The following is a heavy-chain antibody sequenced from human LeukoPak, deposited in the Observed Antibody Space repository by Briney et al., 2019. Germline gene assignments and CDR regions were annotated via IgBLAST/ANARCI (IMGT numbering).Heavy chain of an antibody. J-gene: IGHJ6*02. CDR3: ARTGSGRDYYGMDV. V-gene: IGHV4-59*01. CDR1: GGSITGYY. CDR2: IYYTGSP. Sequence: SETLSLTCTVSGGSITGYYWSWIRQPPGKGLEWIGYIYYTGSPNYIPSLNSRVTMSVDPSKNQFSLNLTAVTAADTAIYYCARTGSGRDYYGMDVWGQGTSVTVSS. D-gene: IGHD5-12*01.